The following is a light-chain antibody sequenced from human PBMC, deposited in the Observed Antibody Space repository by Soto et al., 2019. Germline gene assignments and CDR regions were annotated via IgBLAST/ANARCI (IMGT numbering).Light chain of an antibody. J-gene: IGKJ5*01. CDR1: QSVSIN. Sequence: EIVMTQSPATLSVSPGERATLSCRASQSVSINLAWYQQKPGQAPRLLIYGASTRATGIPARFGGSGSGTEFTLTISSLQSEDFAVYYCQQYNNWPPDTFGQGTRLEIK. CDR2: GAS. V-gene: IGKV3-15*01. CDR3: QQYNNWPPDT.